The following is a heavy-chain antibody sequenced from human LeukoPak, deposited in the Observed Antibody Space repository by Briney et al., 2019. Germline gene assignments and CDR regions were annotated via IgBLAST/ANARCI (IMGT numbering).Heavy chain of an antibody. V-gene: IGHV3-74*01. CDR1: GFTFSSYW. Sequence: GGSLRLSCAASGFTFSSYWMHWVRQAPGKGLVWVSRINSDGSSTSYADSVKGRFTISRDNAKNTLYLQMNSLRAEDTAVYYCAKVEQQRYYYYYYMDVWGKGTTVTVSS. CDR3: AKVEQQRYYYYYYMDV. J-gene: IGHJ6*03. CDR2: INSDGSST. D-gene: IGHD6-13*01.